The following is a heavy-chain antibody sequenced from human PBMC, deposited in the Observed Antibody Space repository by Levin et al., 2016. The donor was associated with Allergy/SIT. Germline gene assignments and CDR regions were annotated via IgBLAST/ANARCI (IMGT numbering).Heavy chain of an antibody. CDR3: ARGGLRFLEWFPGSYYYYGMDV. J-gene: IGHJ6*02. D-gene: IGHD3-3*01. Sequence: WVRQAPGQGLEWMGWMNPNSGNTGYAQKFQGRVTMTRNTSISTACMELSSLRSEDTAVYYCARGGLRFLEWFPGSYYYYGMDVWGQGTTVTVSS. V-gene: IGHV1-8*01. CDR2: MNPNSGNT.